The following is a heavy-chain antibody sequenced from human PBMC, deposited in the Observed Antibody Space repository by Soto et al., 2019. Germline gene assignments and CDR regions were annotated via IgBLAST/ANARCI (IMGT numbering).Heavy chain of an antibody. D-gene: IGHD5-18*01. J-gene: IGHJ4*02. CDR2: ISGSGGSI. V-gene: IGHV3-23*01. CDR1: RFTFGIYA. CDR3: ARVAPEYSSTPRRFDF. Sequence: GGSLRLSCAASRFTFGIYAMSWVRQAPGKGLEWVSSISGSGGSIYYAHSVKGRFTISRDKTKNTLDLQMNSLRAEDTAVYHCARVAPEYSSTPRRFDFWGQGTLVTVSS.